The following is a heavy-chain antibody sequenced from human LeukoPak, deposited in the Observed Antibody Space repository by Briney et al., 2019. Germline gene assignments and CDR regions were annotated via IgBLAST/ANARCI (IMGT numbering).Heavy chain of an antibody. Sequence: PVQPLHSASMPSYTGTYIYYTDSVKGRFTISRDNAQNSLYLQMNSLRAEDTAVYYCARGHYGDMYGMDVWGQGTTVTVSS. CDR3: ARGHYGDMYGMDV. V-gene: IGHV3-21*01. J-gene: IGHJ6*02. D-gene: IGHD4-17*01. CDR2: PSYTGTYI.